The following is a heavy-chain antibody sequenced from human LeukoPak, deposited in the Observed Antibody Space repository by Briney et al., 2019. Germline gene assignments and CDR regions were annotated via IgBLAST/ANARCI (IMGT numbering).Heavy chain of an antibody. CDR1: GFIFNSYA. CDR3: ARGLTRDYYYYMDV. CDR2: IKQDGSEK. J-gene: IGHJ6*03. D-gene: IGHD2-21*01. V-gene: IGHV3-7*01. Sequence: GGSLRLSCAASGFIFNSYAMSWVRQAPGKGLEWVANIKQDGSEKYYVDSVKGRFTISRDSAKNSLYLQMNSLRAEDTAVYYCARGLTRDYYYYMDVWGKGTTVTVSS.